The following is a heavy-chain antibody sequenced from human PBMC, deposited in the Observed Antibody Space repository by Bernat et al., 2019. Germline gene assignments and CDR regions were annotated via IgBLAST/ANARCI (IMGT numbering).Heavy chain of an antibody. CDR1: GFTFSTFG. Sequence: QVQLVESGGGVVQPGRSLRLSCAASGFTFSTFGMHWVRQAPGKGLEWVAAISYDGGNQYYGDSVKGRFTVSRDNSKNALYLQMTSLRVEDTAVYYCALPGGGEYGTSNRCSLDYWGQGTLVTVSS. V-gene: IGHV3-33*01. D-gene: IGHD2-2*01. J-gene: IGHJ4*02. CDR3: ALPGGGEYGTSNRCSLDY. CDR2: ISYDGGNQ.